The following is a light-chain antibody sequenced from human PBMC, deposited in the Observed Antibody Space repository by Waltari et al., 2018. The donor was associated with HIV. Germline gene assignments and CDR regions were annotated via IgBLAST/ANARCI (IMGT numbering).Light chain of an antibody. CDR3: SSYAGRDNSVL. CDR2: EVS. Sequence: QSVLTQPPSASGTPGRGVTISCSGSRSNIGTNIVHWYQQHPGKAPKLMIYEVSQRPSGVPDRFSGSKSGFTASLTVSGLQADDEADYYCSSYAGRDNSVLFGGGTKLTVL. V-gene: IGLV2-8*01. CDR1: RSNIGTNI. J-gene: IGLJ2*01.